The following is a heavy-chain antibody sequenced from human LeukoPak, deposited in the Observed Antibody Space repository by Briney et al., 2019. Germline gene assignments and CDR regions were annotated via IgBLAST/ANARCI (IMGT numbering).Heavy chain of an antibody. CDR3: ARGIRAGVWAFDI. CDR1: GFTVSNYD. V-gene: IGHV3-13*04. CDR2: ISTAVYP. J-gene: IGHJ3*02. D-gene: IGHD3-10*01. Sequence: LRLSCAASGFTVSNYDLHWVRQGTGKGLEWVSGISTAVYPYSPGSVKGRFTIPRENAKKSVSLQMNSLRDGDTAVYYCARGIRAGVWAFDIWGQGTMVTVAS.